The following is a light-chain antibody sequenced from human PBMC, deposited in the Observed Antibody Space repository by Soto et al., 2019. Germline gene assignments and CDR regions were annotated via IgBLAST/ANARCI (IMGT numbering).Light chain of an antibody. CDR1: QSVRSY. CDR3: QQRTNWPSST. CDR2: DAS. Sequence: EIVLTQSPATLSLSPGERATLSCRASQSVRSYLAWYQQKPGQAPRLLIHDASSRATGIPARCSGSGSGTDFTLTISSLEPEDFAVYYCQQRTNWPSSTFGQGTRLEIK. V-gene: IGKV3-11*01. J-gene: IGKJ5*01.